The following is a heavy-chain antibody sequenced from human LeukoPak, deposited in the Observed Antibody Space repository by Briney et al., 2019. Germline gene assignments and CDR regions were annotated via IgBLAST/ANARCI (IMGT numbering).Heavy chain of an antibody. J-gene: IGHJ3*02. D-gene: IGHD3-9*01. Sequence: SETLSLTCTVSGGSISSSSYYWGWIRQPPGKGLEWIGSIYYNGSTYYNPSLKSRVTISVDTSKNQFSLKLSSVTAADTAVYYCLRYFDFGSFDIWGQGTMVTVSS. CDR2: IYYNGST. V-gene: IGHV4-39*01. CDR1: GGSISSSSYY. CDR3: LRYFDFGSFDI.